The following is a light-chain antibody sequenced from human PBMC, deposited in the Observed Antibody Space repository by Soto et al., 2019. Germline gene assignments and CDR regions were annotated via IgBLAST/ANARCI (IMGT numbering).Light chain of an antibody. CDR1: QSIRTN. CDR3: QHYFRYPWT. Sequence: EIVLTQSPATLSVSAGGTVTLSCRASQSIRTNVAWYQQIPGQAPRLLVYGASTRATGVPARFSGSGSGIEFTLTISSLQSDDFSSYYCQHYFRYPWTFGQGTKVDIK. V-gene: IGKV3-15*01. CDR2: GAS. J-gene: IGKJ1*01.